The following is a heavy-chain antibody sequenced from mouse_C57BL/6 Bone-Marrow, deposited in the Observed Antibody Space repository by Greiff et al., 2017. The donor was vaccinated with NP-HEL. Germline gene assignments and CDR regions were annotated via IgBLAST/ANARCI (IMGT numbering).Heavy chain of an antibody. J-gene: IGHJ2*01. CDR2: ISDGGSYT. V-gene: IGHV5-4*01. CDR3: ARDHGKDFDY. Sequence: EVMLVESGGGLVKPGGSLKLSCAASGFTFSSYAMSWVRQTPEKRLEWVATISDGGSYTYYPDNVKGRFTISRDNAKNNLYLQMSHLKSEDTAMYYCARDHGKDFDYWGQGTTLTVSS. D-gene: IGHD2-1*01. CDR1: GFTFSSYA.